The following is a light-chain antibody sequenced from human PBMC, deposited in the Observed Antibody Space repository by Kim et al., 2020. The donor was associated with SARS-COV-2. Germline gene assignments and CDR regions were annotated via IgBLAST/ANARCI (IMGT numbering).Light chain of an antibody. CDR1: QDISSK. Sequence: VSPGERATLSCRASQDISSKLAWYQQKPGQAPRLLIYGAINRATGVPARIRGSGSGTDFTLTISSLQSEDFAVYFCQQYNDWPPLTFGGGTKLEI. J-gene: IGKJ4*01. CDR2: GAI. V-gene: IGKV3-15*01. CDR3: QQYNDWPPLT.